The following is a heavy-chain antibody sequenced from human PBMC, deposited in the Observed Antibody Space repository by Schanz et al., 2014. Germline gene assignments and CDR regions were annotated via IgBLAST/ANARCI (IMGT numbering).Heavy chain of an antibody. CDR1: GFSFVDAW. V-gene: IGHV3-11*01. CDR3: ATSYSSSSYFYVMDV. Sequence: QVQLVESGGGVVQPGRSLRLSCAASGFSFVDAWMSWIRQAPGKGLEWISYISSGSSTIHYADSVKGRFTISRDNAKNSLFLQMNSLRAEDTAIYYCATSYSSSSYFYVMDVWGQGTTVTVSS. CDR2: ISSGSSTI. D-gene: IGHD6-6*01. J-gene: IGHJ6*02.